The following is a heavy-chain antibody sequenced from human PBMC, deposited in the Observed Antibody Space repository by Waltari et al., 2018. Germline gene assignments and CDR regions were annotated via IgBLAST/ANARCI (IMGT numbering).Heavy chain of an antibody. CDR3: AEDCSSTSCYYGWGLTQGY. D-gene: IGHD2-2*01. V-gene: IGHV3-23*03. CDR2: IYSGDST. CDR1: GFTFSSYA. J-gene: IGHJ4*02. Sequence: EVQLLESGGGLVQPGGSLRLSCASSGFTFSSYAMSWVRQAPGKGLEWVSVIYSGDSTYYADSVKGRFTISRDNSKNTLYLQMNSLRAEDTAVYYCAEDCSSTSCYYGWGLTQGYWGQGTLVTVSS.